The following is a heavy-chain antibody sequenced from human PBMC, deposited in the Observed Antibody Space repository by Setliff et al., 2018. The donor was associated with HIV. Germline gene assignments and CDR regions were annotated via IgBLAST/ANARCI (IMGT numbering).Heavy chain of an antibody. CDR3: ARAAVWFGELFSLDY. D-gene: IGHD3-10*01. CDR1: GYTFTNYY. J-gene: IGHJ4*02. Sequence: ASVKVSCKASGYTFTNYYMHWVRQAPGQGLEWMGIINPNGVTTSYAQKLQGRVTITRDTSTSTVSMELSRLRSEDTAVYYCARAAVWFGELFSLDYWGQGTRVTVSS. CDR2: INPNGVTT. V-gene: IGHV1-46*04.